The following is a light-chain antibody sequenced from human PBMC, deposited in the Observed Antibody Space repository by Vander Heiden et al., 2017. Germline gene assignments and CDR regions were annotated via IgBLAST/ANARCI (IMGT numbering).Light chain of an antibody. CDR3: MQVLQTPVT. J-gene: IGKJ4*01. V-gene: IGKV2-28*01. Sequence: DIVVTQSPLSLPVTPEEPASISCRSSQSLLHSNGYNYVDWYLQKPGPSPQLLIYLGSHRASGVPDRFSGSGSGTDFTLRINSVEAGDVGVYYCMQVLQTPVTFGGGTKVELK. CDR1: QSLLHSNGYNY. CDR2: LGS.